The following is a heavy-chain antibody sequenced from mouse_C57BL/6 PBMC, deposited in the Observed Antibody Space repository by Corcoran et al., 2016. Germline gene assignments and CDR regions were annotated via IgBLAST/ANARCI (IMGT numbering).Heavy chain of an antibody. D-gene: IGHD1-1*01. V-gene: IGHV1-19*01. J-gene: IGHJ3*01. Sequence: EVQLQQSGPVLVKPGASVKMSCKASGYTFTDYYMNWVKQSHGKSLEWIGVINPYNGGTSYNQKFKGKATLTVDKSSSTAYMELNSLTSEDSAVYYCARGEGGRPFAYWGQGTLVTVSA. CDR2: INPYNGGT. CDR1: GYTFTDYY. CDR3: ARGEGGRPFAY.